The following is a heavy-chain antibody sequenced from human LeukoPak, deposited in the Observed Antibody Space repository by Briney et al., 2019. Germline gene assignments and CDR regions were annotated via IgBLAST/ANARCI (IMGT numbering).Heavy chain of an antibody. J-gene: IGHJ4*02. CDR2: INPNSGGT. V-gene: IGHV1-2*02. CDR3: ARDSVTMVRGVISTVDY. CDR1: GYTFTGYY. Sequence: ASVKVSCTASGYTFTGYYMHWVRQAPGQGLEWMGWINPNSGGTNYAQKLQGRVTMTTDTSTSTAYMELRSLRSDDTAVYYCARDSVTMVRGVISTVDYWGQGTPVTVSS. D-gene: IGHD3-10*01.